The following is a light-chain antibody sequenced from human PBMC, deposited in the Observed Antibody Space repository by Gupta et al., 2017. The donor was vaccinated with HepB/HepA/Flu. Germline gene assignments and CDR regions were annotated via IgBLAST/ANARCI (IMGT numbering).Light chain of an antibody. CDR1: QSINSY. CDR2: KAS. V-gene: IGKV1-5*03. CDR3: QQYNSYASWT. Sequence: DIQMTQSPSTLSASVGDRVTITCRASQSINSYLAWYQQKPGKAPKLLIYKASTLESGVPSRFSGSGFETEFALTISSLQPDDFATHFCQQYNSYASWTFGQGTKVEIK. J-gene: IGKJ1*01.